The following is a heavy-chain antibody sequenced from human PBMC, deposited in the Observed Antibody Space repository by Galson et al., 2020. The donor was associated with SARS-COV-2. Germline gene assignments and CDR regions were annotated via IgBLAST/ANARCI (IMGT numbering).Heavy chain of an antibody. V-gene: IGHV3-7*01. CDR1: GFTFSSYW. D-gene: IGHD3-22*01. CDR3: AREGPRYYDRRGNLRSDGMDV. CDR2: IKQDGSEK. Sequence: GGSLRLSCAASGFTFSSYWMSWVRQAPGKGLEWVANIKQDGSEKYYVDSVKGRFTIPRDNAKNSLYLQMNSLRAEDTAVYYCAREGPRYYDRRGNLRSDGMDVWGQGTTVTVSS. J-gene: IGHJ6*02.